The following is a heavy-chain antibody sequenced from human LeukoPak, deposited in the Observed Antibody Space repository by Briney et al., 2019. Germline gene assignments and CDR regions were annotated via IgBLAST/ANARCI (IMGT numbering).Heavy chain of an antibody. J-gene: IGHJ4*02. CDR3: ARGLVRLWRTAMVTDDY. CDR1: GRSFSGYY. CDR2: INHSGST. Sequence: SETLSLTCAVYGRSFSGYYWSWIRQPPGKGLEWIGEINHSGSTNYNPSLKSRVTISVDTSKNQFSLKLSSVTAADTAVYYCARGLVRLWRTAMVTDDYWGQGTLVTVSS. V-gene: IGHV4-34*01. D-gene: IGHD5-18*01.